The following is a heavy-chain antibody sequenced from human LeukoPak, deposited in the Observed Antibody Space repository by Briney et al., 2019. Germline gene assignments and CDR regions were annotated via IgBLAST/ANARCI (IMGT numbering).Heavy chain of an antibody. J-gene: IGHJ4*02. V-gene: IGHV3-30*02. CDR2: IRYDGSNK. D-gene: IGHD5-18*01. CDR3: AKRGNVDTVMVKDY. CDR1: GFTFSSYG. Sequence: GGSLRLSCAASGFTFSSYGMHWVRQAPGKGLEWVAFIRYDGSNKYYADSVKGRFTISRDNSKNTLYLQMNSLRAEDSAVYYCAKRGNVDTVMVKDYWGQGNLVTVSS.